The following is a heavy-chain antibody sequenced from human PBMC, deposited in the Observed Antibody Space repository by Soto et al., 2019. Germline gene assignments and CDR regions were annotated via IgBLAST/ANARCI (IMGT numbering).Heavy chain of an antibody. J-gene: IGHJ6*02. Sequence: SETLSLTCAFYCGSFIGYYWSWIRQPPGKGLEWIGEINHSGSTNYNPSLKSRVTISVDTSKNQFSLKLSSVTAADTAVYYCARIPLGLEWLLKYYYYYGMDVWGQGTTVTVSS. CDR2: INHSGST. V-gene: IGHV4-34*01. CDR3: ARIPLGLEWLLKYYYYYGMDV. CDR1: CGSFIGYY. D-gene: IGHD3-3*01.